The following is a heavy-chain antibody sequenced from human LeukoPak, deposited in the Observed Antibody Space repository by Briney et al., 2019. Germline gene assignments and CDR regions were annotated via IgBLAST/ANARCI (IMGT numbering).Heavy chain of an antibody. J-gene: IGHJ3*02. CDR1: GGTFSSYA. V-gene: IGHV1-69*05. CDR2: IIPIFGTA. CDR3: ARDRAGPVVGGRWAFDI. Sequence: GASVKVSCKASGGTFSSYAISWVRQAPRQGLEWMGGIIPIFGTANYAQKFQGRVTITTDESTSTAYMELSSLRSEDTAVYYCARDRAGPVVGGRWAFDIWGQGTMVTVSS. D-gene: IGHD4-23*01.